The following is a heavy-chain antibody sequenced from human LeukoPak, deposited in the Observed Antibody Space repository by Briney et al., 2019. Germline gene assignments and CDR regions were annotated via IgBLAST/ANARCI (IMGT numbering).Heavy chain of an antibody. CDR2: ISGSGGST. Sequence: PGGSLRLSCAASGFTFSSYAMSWVRQAPGKGLEWVSAISGSGGSTYYADSVKGRFTISRDNSKNTLYLQMNSLRAEDTAVYYCAKDDSYDFWSGYYSFDYWGQGTLVTVSS. CDR1: GFTFSSYA. CDR3: AKDDSYDFWSGYYSFDY. D-gene: IGHD3-3*01. V-gene: IGHV3-23*01. J-gene: IGHJ4*02.